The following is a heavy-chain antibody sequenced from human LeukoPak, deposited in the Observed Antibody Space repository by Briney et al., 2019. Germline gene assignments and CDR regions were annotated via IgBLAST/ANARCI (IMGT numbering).Heavy chain of an antibody. V-gene: IGHV3-30-3*01. CDR1: GFTFSSYA. CDR3: ARDSGHYDILTGFSGY. Sequence: GGSLRLSCAASGFTFSSYAMHWVRQPPGKGLEWVAVISYDGSNKYYADSVKGRFTISRDNSKNTLYLQMYSLRAEDTAVYYCARDSGHYDILTGFSGYWGQGTLVTVSS. D-gene: IGHD3-9*01. CDR2: ISYDGSNK. J-gene: IGHJ4*02.